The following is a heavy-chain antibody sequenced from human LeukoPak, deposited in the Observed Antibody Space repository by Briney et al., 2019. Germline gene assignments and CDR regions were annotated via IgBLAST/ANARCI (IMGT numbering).Heavy chain of an antibody. D-gene: IGHD1-7*01. V-gene: IGHV3-48*04. CDR1: GFTFSGHW. CDR2: ISSSGSTI. Sequence: GGSLRLSCTASGFTFSGHWIHWVRQAPGKGLEWVSYISSSGSTIYYADSVKGRFTISRDNAKNSLYLQMNSLRAEDTAVYYCAKDGVTGTTYSRGYYMDVWGKGTTVTVSS. CDR3: AKDGVTGTTYSRGYYMDV. J-gene: IGHJ6*03.